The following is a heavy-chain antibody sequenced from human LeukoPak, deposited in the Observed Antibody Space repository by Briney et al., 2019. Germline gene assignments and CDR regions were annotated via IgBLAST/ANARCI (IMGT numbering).Heavy chain of an antibody. V-gene: IGHV3-21*01. CDR1: GFTFSAYS. CDR3: VRDSTPYDSSGYCYDY. D-gene: IGHD3-22*01. CDR2: ISTGSSYI. Sequence: TGGSLRLSCAASGFTFSAYSMNWVRQAPGKGLEWVSSISTGSSYIYYADSVKGRFTISRENAKNSLYLQMNSLRAEDTAVYYCVRDSTPYDSSGYCYDYWGQGTLVTVSS. J-gene: IGHJ4*02.